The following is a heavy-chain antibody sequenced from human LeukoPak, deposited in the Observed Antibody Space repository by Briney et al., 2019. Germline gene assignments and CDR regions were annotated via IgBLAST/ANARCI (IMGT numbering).Heavy chain of an antibody. V-gene: IGHV3-30*18. CDR3: AKVVSRYYDFWSGYYATSLDY. Sequence: GGSLRLSCAASGFTFSSYGMHWVRQAPDEGVEGGAVISYEGSNKYYADSVKGRFTISRDNSKNTLYMQMNSLRAEDTAVFYCAKVVSRYYDFWSGYYATSLDYWGQGTLVTVSS. J-gene: IGHJ4*02. CDR1: GFTFSSYG. D-gene: IGHD3-3*01. CDR2: ISYEGSNK.